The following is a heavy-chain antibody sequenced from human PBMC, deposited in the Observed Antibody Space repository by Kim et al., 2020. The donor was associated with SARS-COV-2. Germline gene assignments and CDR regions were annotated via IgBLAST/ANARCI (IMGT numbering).Heavy chain of an antibody. V-gene: IGHV4-34*01. D-gene: IGHD5-18*01. CDR1: GGSFSGYY. CDR2: INHSGST. CDR3: ARGHRGGYSYGYGGDY. Sequence: SETLSLTCAVYGGSFSGYYWSWIRQPPGKGLEWIGEINHSGSTNYNPSLKSRVTISVDTSKNQFSLKLSSVTAADTAVYYCARGHRGGYSYGYGGDYWGQGTLVTVSS. J-gene: IGHJ4*02.